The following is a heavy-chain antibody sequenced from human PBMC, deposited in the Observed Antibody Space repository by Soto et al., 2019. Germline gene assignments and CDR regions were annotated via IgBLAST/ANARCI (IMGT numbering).Heavy chain of an antibody. CDR2: ISGSGGST. CDR1: GFTFSSYA. Sequence: GGSLRLSCAASGFTFSSYAMSWVRQAPGKGLEWVSAISGSGGSTYYADSVKGRFTISRDNSKNTLYLQMNSLRAEDTAVYYCAKRYCSGGSCYARLPFFDYWGQGTLVTVSS. J-gene: IGHJ4*02. V-gene: IGHV3-23*01. D-gene: IGHD2-15*01. CDR3: AKRYCSGGSCYARLPFFDY.